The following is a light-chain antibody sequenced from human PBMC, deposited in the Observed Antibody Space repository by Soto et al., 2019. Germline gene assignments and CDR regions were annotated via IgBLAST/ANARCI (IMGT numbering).Light chain of an antibody. Sequence: DIPMTQSPSSVSASVGDRVIITCRASQDISRWLTWYQQKPGKAPKLLIYAASNLQSGVPSRFSGSGSGTDFTLAINNLQAEDFATYYCQQANSFPYTFGQGTKLEIK. CDR2: AAS. J-gene: IGKJ2*01. V-gene: IGKV1D-12*01. CDR3: QQANSFPYT. CDR1: QDISRW.